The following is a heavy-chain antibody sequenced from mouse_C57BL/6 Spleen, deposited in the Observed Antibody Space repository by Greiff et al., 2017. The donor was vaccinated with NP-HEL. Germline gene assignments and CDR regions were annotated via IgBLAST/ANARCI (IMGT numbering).Heavy chain of an antibody. CDR3: ARGLRSFDY. CDR1: GYTFTDYY. Sequence: QVQLQQSGAELVRPGASVKLSWKASGYTFTDYYINWVKQRPGQGLEWIARIYPGSGNTYYNEKFKGKATLTAEKSSSTAYMQLSSLTSEDSAVYFCARGLRSFDYWGQGTTLTVSS. CDR2: IYPGSGNT. D-gene: IGHD1-1*01. J-gene: IGHJ2*01. V-gene: IGHV1-76*01.